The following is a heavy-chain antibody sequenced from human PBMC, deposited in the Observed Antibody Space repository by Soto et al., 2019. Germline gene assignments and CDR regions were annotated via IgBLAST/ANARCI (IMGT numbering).Heavy chain of an antibody. D-gene: IGHD6-19*01. J-gene: IGHJ4*02. Sequence: GGSLRLSCAASGFTFSSYAMHWVRQAPGKGLEWVAVISYDGSNKYYADSVKGRFTISRDNSKNTLYLQMNSLRAEDTAVYYCASQWLYGYFDYWGQGTLVTVSS. CDR1: GFTFSSYA. V-gene: IGHV3-30-3*01. CDR2: ISYDGSNK. CDR3: ASQWLYGYFDY.